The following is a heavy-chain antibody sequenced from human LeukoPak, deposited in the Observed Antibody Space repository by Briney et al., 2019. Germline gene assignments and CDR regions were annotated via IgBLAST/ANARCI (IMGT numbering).Heavy chain of an antibody. D-gene: IGHD3-16*01. CDR2: INHSGST. J-gene: IGHJ5*02. CDR3: ARDGSHRGGWFDP. CDR1: GGSFSGYY. Sequence: SETLSLTCAVYGGSFSGYYWSWIRQPPGKGLEWIGEINHSGSTNYNPSLKSRVTISVDTSKNQFSLKLSSVTAADTAVYYCARDGSHRGGWFDPWGQGTLVTVSS. V-gene: IGHV4-34*01.